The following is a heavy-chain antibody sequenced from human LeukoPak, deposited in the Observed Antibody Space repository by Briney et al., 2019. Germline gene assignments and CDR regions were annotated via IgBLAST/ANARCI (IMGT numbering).Heavy chain of an antibody. CDR3: ASIRLLELNGFDP. Sequence: GGSLRLSCASSGFTFSSYSMNWVRQAPGKGLEWVSSISSSSSYIYYADSVKGRFTISRDNAKNSLYMQMNSLRAEDTSVYYCASIRLLELNGFDPWGQGTLATVSS. V-gene: IGHV3-21*01. D-gene: IGHD1-26*01. CDR1: GFTFSSYS. CDR2: ISSSSSYI. J-gene: IGHJ5*02.